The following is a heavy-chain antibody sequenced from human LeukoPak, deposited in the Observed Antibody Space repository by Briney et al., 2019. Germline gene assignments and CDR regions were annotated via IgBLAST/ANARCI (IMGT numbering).Heavy chain of an antibody. CDR2: IGGSGGST. Sequence: GGSLRLSCAASGFTFSSYAMTWVRQAPGKGLEWVSAIGGSGGSTYYADSVKVRFTISGDNSKNTLYLQMNSLRAEDTAVYYCAKQSGGSGTYYYYWGQGTLVTVSS. CDR1: GFTFSSYA. CDR3: AKQSGGSGTYYYY. V-gene: IGHV3-23*01. D-gene: IGHD3-10*01. J-gene: IGHJ4*02.